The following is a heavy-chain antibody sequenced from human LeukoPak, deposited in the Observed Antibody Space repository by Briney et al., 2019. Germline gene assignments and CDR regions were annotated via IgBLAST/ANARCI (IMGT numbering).Heavy chain of an antibody. CDR2: ISGSGGST. V-gene: IGHV3-23*01. J-gene: IGHJ5*02. CDR3: ASHGSYDFWSGTSNWFDP. CDR1: GFTFSSYA. D-gene: IGHD3-3*01. Sequence: GGSLRLSCAASGFTFSSYAMSWVRQAPGKGLEWVSVISGSGGSTCYADSVKGRFTISRDNSKNTLYLQMNSLRAEDTAVYYCASHGSYDFWSGTSNWFDPWGQGTLVTVSS.